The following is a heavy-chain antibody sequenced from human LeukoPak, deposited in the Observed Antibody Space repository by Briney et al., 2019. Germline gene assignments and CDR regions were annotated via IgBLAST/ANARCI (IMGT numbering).Heavy chain of an antibody. J-gene: IGHJ4*02. CDR3: ARDLRIAAAGIFDS. Sequence: GGSLRLSCAASGFXFSNAWMSWVRQAPGKGLEWVAVVWWDSSIKYYADSVKGRLTISRDNSKNTVFLQMNSLRAEDTAVYYCARDLRIAAAGIFDSWGQGTQVTVAS. CDR1: GFXFSNAW. CDR2: VWWDSSIK. D-gene: IGHD6-13*01. V-gene: IGHV3-33*08.